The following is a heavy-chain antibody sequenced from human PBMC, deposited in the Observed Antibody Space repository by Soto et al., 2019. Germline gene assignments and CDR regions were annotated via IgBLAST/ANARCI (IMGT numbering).Heavy chain of an antibody. V-gene: IGHV3-33*01. CDR2: IWYDGSNK. Sequence: GGSLRLSCAASGFTFSSYGMHWVRQAPGKGLEWVAVIWYDGSNKYYADSVKGRFTISRDNSKNTLHLQMNSLRAEDTAVYYCARWATVVTPYWFDPWGQGTLVTVSS. J-gene: IGHJ5*02. CDR3: ARWATVVTPYWFDP. D-gene: IGHD4-17*01. CDR1: GFTFSSYG.